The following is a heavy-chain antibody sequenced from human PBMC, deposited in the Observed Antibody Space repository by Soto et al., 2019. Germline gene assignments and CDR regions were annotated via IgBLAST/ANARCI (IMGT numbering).Heavy chain of an antibody. J-gene: IGHJ4*02. Sequence: SETLSLTCAVYGGSFSGYYWTWIRQPPGKGLEWIGEINHSGNTNYSPSLKTRVTISVDTSRNQFSLNLSSVTAADTAVYYCARGRTNYYDSSGLIRSWGQGTRVTVPQ. CDR2: INHSGNT. D-gene: IGHD3-22*01. V-gene: IGHV4-34*01. CDR3: ARGRTNYYDSSGLIRS. CDR1: GGSFSGYY.